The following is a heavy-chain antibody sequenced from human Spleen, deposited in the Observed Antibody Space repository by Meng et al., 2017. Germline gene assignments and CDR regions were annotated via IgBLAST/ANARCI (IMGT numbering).Heavy chain of an antibody. Sequence: GGSFRIYYGIWHLPPQEQGLERIGEINHSGSTNYNPSLESRANISVDTSENNLSRKLSSVTAADSAVYYCARGPTTMAHDFDYWGQGTLVTVSS. CDR2: INHSGST. D-gene: IGHD4-11*01. J-gene: IGHJ4*02. CDR3: ARGPTTMAHDFDY. CDR1: GGSFRIYY. V-gene: IGHV4-34*01.